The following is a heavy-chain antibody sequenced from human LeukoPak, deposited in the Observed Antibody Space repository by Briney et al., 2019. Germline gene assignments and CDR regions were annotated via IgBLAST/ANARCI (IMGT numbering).Heavy chain of an antibody. CDR1: GFTFNSAW. CDR2: IKSKTDGGTT. V-gene: IGHV3-15*01. J-gene: IGHJ4*02. CDR3: TTGGHYFGS. D-gene: IGHD3-10*01. Sequence: PGGSLRLSCAASGFTFNSAWLSWVRQAPGKGLQWVGHIKSKTDGGTTDYAVPARGRFTISRDDSKNTLYLQMYSLKTEDTGIYYCTTGGHYFGSWGQGTLVTVSS.